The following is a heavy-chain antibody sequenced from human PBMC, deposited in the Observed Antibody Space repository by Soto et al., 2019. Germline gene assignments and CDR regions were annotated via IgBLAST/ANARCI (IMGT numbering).Heavy chain of an antibody. V-gene: IGHV3-23*01. D-gene: IGHD2-2*01. CDR1: GFTFTTYA. Sequence: GGSLRLSCAASGFTFTTYAMTWVRQAPGRGLEWVSGSSASGADTYYADSVKGRFTVSRDNAKNTLYLQMNSLRVDDTAVYYCARGPRGLYHHDYWGQGALVTVSS. CDR2: SSASGADT. J-gene: IGHJ4*02. CDR3: ARGPRGLYHHDY.